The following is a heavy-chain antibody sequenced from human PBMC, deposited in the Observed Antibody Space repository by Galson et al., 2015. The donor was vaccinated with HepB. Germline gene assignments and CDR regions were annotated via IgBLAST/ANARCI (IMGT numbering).Heavy chain of an antibody. V-gene: IGHV3-30*02. J-gene: IGHJ4*02. CDR2: IRYGGSNK. CDR3: AKSRTGYSRGLFDY. D-gene: IGHD6-13*01. CDR1: GFTFSSYG. Sequence: SLSLSCAASGFTFSSYGMHWVRPAPGKGLEWVAFIRYGGSNKYYADSVKGRFTISRDNSKNTLYLQMNSLRAEDTAVYYCAKSRTGYSRGLFDYWGQGTLVTVSS.